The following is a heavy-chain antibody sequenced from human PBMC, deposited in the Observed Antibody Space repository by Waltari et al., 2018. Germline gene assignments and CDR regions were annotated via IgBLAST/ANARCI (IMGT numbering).Heavy chain of an antibody. CDR1: GFTFSSYS. D-gene: IGHD2-15*01. CDR2: ISSSSSTI. V-gene: IGHV3-48*01. Sequence: EVQLVESGGGLVQPGGSLRLSCAASGFTFSSYSMNWVRQAPGKGLEWVSYISSSSSTIYYADSVKGRVTISRDNAKNSLYLQMNSLRAEDTAVYYCASDKFVDRNRVAFDIWGQGTMVTVSS. CDR3: ASDKFVDRNRVAFDI. J-gene: IGHJ3*02.